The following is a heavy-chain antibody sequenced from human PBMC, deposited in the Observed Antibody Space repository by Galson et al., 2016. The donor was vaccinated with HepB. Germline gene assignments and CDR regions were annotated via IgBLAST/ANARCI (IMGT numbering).Heavy chain of an antibody. CDR2: ISSGGST. Sequence: SETLSLTCTVSGGSISGYYWTWIRQSPGKGLERIGYISSGGSTDYDPSLESRVTLLIDMSKNQFSLRLGSLTAADTAFYYCARGRGYAPDWFDPWGQGTLVTVSS. D-gene: IGHD1-26*01. CDR1: GGSISGYY. CDR3: ARGRGYAPDWFDP. V-gene: IGHV4-59*01. J-gene: IGHJ5*02.